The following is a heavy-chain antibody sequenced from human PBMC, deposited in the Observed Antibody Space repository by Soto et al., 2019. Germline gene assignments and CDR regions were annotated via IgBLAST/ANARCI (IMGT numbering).Heavy chain of an antibody. D-gene: IGHD4-4*01. CDR3: AIGGMTTVMVTYYYGMDV. J-gene: IGHJ6*02. Sequence: QPGGSLGLSCAASGFTFSSYSMNWVRQATGKGLEWVSYISSSSSTIYYADSVKGRFTISRDNAKNSLYLQMNSLRDEDTAVYYCAIGGMTTVMVTYYYGMDVWGQGTTVTVSS. V-gene: IGHV3-48*02. CDR1: GFTFSSYS. CDR2: ISSSSSTI.